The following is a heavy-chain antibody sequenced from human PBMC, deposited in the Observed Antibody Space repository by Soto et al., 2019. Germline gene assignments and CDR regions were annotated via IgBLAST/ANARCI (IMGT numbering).Heavy chain of an antibody. Sequence: SLRLSCVASGFKFTDYGLNWVRQTPGKGLEWVAISWFDGSIAYYAESVKGRFTISRDDSRNTVYLHMNSLRGEDTAMYYCARDGARIDSSGKFDYWGQGTQVTVSS. D-gene: IGHD3-22*01. V-gene: IGHV3-33*01. CDR1: GFKFTDYG. CDR2: SWFDGSIA. CDR3: ARDGARIDSSGKFDY. J-gene: IGHJ4*02.